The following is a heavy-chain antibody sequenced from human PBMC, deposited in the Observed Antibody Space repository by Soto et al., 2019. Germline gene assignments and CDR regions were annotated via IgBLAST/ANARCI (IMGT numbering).Heavy chain of an antibody. V-gene: IGHV3-21*01. CDR3: ARNRRASTDIRYYYYGIDV. D-gene: IGHD1-26*01. CDR1: GFIFDIYS. CDR2: ISSSSSYI. J-gene: IGHJ6*01. Sequence: GGSLRLSCAASGFIFDIYSMTWVRQALGKGLEWVSSISSSSSYIYYADSVKGRFTISRDNAENSLYLQMSSLRADDTAVYYCARNRRASTDIRYYYYGIDVWGQRNTVTVSS.